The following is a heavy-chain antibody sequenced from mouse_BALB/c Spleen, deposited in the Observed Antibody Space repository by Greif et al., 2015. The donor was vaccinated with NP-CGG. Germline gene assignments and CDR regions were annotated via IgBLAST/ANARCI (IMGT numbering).Heavy chain of an antibody. Sequence: EVQGVESGGGLVQPGGSLKLSCAASGFTFSSYTMSWVRQTPEKRLEWVAYISNGGGSTYYPDTVKGRFTISRDNAKNTLYLQMSSLKSEDTAMYYCARHYYGSSYRYFDVWGAGTTVTVSS. CDR1: GFTFSSYT. V-gene: IGHV5-12-2*01. D-gene: IGHD1-1*01. CDR2: ISNGGGST. J-gene: IGHJ1*01. CDR3: ARHYYGSSYRYFDV.